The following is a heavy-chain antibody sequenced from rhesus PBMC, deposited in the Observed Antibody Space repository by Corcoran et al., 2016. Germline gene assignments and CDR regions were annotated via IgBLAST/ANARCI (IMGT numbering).Heavy chain of an antibody. V-gene: IGHV4-99*01. Sequence: QVQLQESGPGLVKPSETLSLTCAVSGYSISSGYYWGWIRQPPGKGLEYIGYISGSSGCTYYNPSLKSRVTISKDTSKNQFSRKLSSVTDADTAVYYWARFVGGSRYYFDYWGQGVLVTVSS. CDR1: GYSISSGYY. J-gene: IGHJ4*01. CDR3: ARFVGGSRYYFDY. CDR2: ISGSSGCT. D-gene: IGHD3-16*01.